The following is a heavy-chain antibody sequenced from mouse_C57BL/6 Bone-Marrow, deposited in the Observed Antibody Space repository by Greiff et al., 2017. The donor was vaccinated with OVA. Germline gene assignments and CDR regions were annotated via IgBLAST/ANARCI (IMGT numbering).Heavy chain of an antibody. CDR2: ISSGGSYT. CDR3: ASRRWTAWFAY. D-gene: IGHD2-3*01. Sequence: EVQLQESGGDLVKPGGSLKLSCAASGFTFSSYGMSWVRQTPDKRLEWVATISSGGSYTYYPDSVKGRFTISRDNAKNTLYLQMSSLKSEDTAMYYCASRRWTAWFAYWGQGTLVTVSA. CDR1: GFTFSSYG. V-gene: IGHV5-6*01. J-gene: IGHJ3*01.